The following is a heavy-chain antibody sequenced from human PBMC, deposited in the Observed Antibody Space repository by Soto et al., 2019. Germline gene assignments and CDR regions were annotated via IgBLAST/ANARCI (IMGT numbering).Heavy chain of an antibody. Sequence: KASETLSLTCAVYGGSFSGYYWSWIRQPPGKGLEWIGEINHSGSTNYNPSLKSRVTISVDTSKNQFSLKLSSVTAADTAVYYCARGEVVRGGASIAARHYYYYYGMDVWGQGTTVTVSS. D-gene: IGHD6-6*01. CDR3: ARGEVVRGGASIAARHYYYYYGMDV. J-gene: IGHJ6*02. CDR1: GGSFSGYY. V-gene: IGHV4-34*01. CDR2: INHSGST.